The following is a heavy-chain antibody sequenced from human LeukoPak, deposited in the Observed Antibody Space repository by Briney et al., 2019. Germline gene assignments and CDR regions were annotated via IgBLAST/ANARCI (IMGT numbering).Heavy chain of an antibody. Sequence: KASETLSLTCTVSGGSISSYYWSWIRQPPGKGLEWIGYIYYSGSTNYNPSLKSRVTISVDTSKNQFSLKLSSVTAADTAVYYCARAVGCSSTSCYRRGLWFDPWGQGTLVTVSS. CDR1: GGSISSYY. CDR3: ARAVGCSSTSCYRRGLWFDP. D-gene: IGHD2-2*01. CDR2: IYYSGST. V-gene: IGHV4-59*01. J-gene: IGHJ5*02.